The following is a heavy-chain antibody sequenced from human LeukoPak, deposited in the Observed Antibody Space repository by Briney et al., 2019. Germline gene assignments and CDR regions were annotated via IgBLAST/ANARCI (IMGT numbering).Heavy chain of an antibody. CDR2: VLYGGTE. J-gene: IGHJ5*02. Sequence: PSETLSLTCTVSGVSISNTNYYWGWIRQPPGKGLEWIGTVLYGGTESYDPSLKSRVTFSIDMSKNQFSLHLTSVTAADTAVYYCVRDVGSAITESWGQGTLVTVSS. CDR1: GVSISNTNYY. D-gene: IGHD1-26*01. V-gene: IGHV4-39*07. CDR3: VRDVGSAITES.